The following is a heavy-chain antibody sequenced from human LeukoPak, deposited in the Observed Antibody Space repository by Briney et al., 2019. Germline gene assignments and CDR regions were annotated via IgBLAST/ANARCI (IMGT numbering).Heavy chain of an antibody. CDR1: GVSISSYY. D-gene: IGHD1-26*01. CDR3: ARGGSYTPY. V-gene: IGHV4-59*08. Sequence: KPSETLSLTCTVSGVSISSYYWSWIRQPPGKGLEWIGYIYYSGSTNYNPSLKSRVTISVDTSKNQFSLKLNSVTAADTAVYYCARGGSYTPYWGQGTLVTVSS. CDR2: IYYSGST. J-gene: IGHJ4*02.